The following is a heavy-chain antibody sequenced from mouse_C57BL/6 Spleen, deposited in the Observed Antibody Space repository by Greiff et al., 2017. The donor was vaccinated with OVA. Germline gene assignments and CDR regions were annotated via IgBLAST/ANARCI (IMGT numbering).Heavy chain of an antibody. Sequence: QVQLQQSGPGLVAPSQSLSITCTVSGFSLTSYGVDWVRQPPGKGLEWLGVIWGGGSTNYNSALMSRLSLSKNNSKSQVLLKMNSLQTDDTAMYDCAKHGGSSYDDYAMDYWGQGTSVTVSS. CDR1: GFSLTSYG. V-gene: IGHV2-9*01. J-gene: IGHJ4*01. D-gene: IGHD1-1*01. CDR3: AKHGGSSYDDYAMDY. CDR2: IWGGGST.